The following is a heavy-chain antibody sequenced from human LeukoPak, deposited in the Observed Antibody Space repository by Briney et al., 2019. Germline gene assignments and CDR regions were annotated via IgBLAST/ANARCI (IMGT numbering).Heavy chain of an antibody. CDR1: GFTVSSNH. V-gene: IGHV3-53*01. D-gene: IGHD4-17*01. CDR3: ARVKDYGDYGFDY. Sequence: PGGSLRLSCAASGFTVSSNHMSWVRQAPGKGLEWVSVIYSGGSTYYADSVRGRFTISRDNSKNTLYLQMNSLRAEDTAVYYCARVKDYGDYGFDYWGQGTLVTVSS. CDR2: IYSGGST. J-gene: IGHJ4*02.